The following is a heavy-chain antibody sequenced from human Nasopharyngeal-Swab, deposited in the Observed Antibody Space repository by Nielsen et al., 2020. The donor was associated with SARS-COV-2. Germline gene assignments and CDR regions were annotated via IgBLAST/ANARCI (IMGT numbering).Heavy chain of an antibody. CDR3: VRDVIATVTTPPDY. Sequence: GGSLSLSCAASGFTFSSYWMSWVRQAPGKGLEWVAIIQQNGGEKNYVDSVKGRFTISRDNAKNSLYLQMNTLSAEDTAVYYCVRDVIATVTTPPDYWGQGTLVTVSS. V-gene: IGHV3-7*01. CDR2: IQQNGGEK. J-gene: IGHJ4*02. CDR1: GFTFSSYW. D-gene: IGHD4-17*01.